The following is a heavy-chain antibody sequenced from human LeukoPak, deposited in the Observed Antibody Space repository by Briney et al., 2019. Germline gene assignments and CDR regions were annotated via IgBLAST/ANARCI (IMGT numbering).Heavy chain of an antibody. CDR2: FYYSGIT. D-gene: IGHD5-12*01. CDR3: ARGASGYDEDY. Sequence: SETLSLTCTVSGGSITSSGYYWDWIRQPTGKELEWIGNFYYSGITYYNPSLRSRVTISVDTSKNQFSLKLSSVTAADTAVYYCARGASGYDEDYWGQGTLVTVSS. J-gene: IGHJ4*02. CDR1: GGSITSSGYY. V-gene: IGHV4-39*01.